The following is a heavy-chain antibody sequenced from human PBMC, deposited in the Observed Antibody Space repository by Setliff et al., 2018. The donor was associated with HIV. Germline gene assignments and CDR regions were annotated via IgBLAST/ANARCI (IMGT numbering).Heavy chain of an antibody. J-gene: IGHJ3*02. V-gene: IGHV3-11*06. D-gene: IGHD3-16*01. Sequence: PGGSLRLSCAASGFTFSDYYMTWIRQAPGKGLEWVSYISGSSSYTNYADSVKGRFTISRDNAKNTLYLQGGSLRPEDTAVYYCAKEAGVMDAFDIWGQGTMVTVSS. CDR2: ISGSSSYT. CDR1: GFTFSDYY. CDR3: AKEAGVMDAFDI.